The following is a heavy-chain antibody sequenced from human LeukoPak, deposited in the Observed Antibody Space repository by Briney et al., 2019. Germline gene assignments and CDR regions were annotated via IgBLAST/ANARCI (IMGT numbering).Heavy chain of an antibody. J-gene: IGHJ4*02. V-gene: IGHV3-72*01. CDR1: GFTFSDHY. Sequence: GGSLRLSCAASGFTFSDHYMAWVRQAPGKGLEWVGRTRNKANSYTTEYAASVKGRFTISRDDSKNSLYLQMNSLKTEDTAVYYCARDRVGSGVGFDYWGQGTLVTVSS. D-gene: IGHD6-19*01. CDR3: ARDRVGSGVGFDY. CDR2: TRNKANSYTT.